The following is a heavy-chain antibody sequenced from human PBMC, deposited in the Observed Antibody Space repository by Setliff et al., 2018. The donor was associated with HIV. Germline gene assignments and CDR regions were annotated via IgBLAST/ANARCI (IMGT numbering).Heavy chain of an antibody. CDR2: TFDNGNT. V-gene: IGHV4-59*01. CDR3: ARDPGDYDRKFDH. Sequence: TSDTLSLTCSISGGSISFYYGNWLRQTPGKGLEWIAYTFDNGNTHYNPSLESRVTLSLDTSRNLFSLRLASVTAADTAVYYCARDPGDYDRKFDHWGQGALVTVS. J-gene: IGHJ4*02. D-gene: IGHD3-22*01. CDR1: GGSISFYY.